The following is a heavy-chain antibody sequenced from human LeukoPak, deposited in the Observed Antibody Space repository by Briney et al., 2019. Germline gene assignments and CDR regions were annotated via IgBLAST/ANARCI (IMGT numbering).Heavy chain of an antibody. CDR2: IYYSGST. Sequence: SETLSLTCTVSGGSISSGDYYWSWIRQPPGKGLEWIGYIYYSGSTYYNPSLKSRVTISVDTSKNQFSLKLSSVTAADTAVYYCAREGVPAASYFDYWGQGTLVTVSS. CDR3: AREGVPAASYFDY. CDR1: GGSISSGDYY. D-gene: IGHD2-2*01. J-gene: IGHJ4*02. V-gene: IGHV4-30-4*01.